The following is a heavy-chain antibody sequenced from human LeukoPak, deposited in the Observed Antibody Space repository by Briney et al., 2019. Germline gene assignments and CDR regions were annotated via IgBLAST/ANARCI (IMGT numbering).Heavy chain of an antibody. J-gene: IGHJ4*02. CDR1: GFSVSYW. V-gene: IGHV3-7*01. CDR3: AREWQGGIAAAGTRIEGDY. CDR2: IKQDGSEK. Sequence: GGSLRLSCAVSGFSVSYWMTWVRQAPGKGREGVANIKQDGSEKKYVDAVKGRLTTSRDNAENSLFLQMNSLRAEHRAVYYCAREWQGGIAAAGTRIEGDYWGQGTLVAVSS. D-gene: IGHD6-13*01.